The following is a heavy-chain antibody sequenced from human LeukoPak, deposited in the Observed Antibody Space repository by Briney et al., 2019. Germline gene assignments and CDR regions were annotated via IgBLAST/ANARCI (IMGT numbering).Heavy chain of an antibody. J-gene: IGHJ4*02. V-gene: IGHV1-2*02. Sequence: GASVKVSCKASGYTFTGYYMHWVRQAPGQGLEWMGWINPNSGGTNYAQKFQGRVTMTRDTSISTAYMELSRLRSDDTAVYYCAREDIVATSKFDYWGQGTLVTVSS. D-gene: IGHD5-12*01. CDR3: AREDIVATSKFDY. CDR2: INPNSGGT. CDR1: GYTFTGYY.